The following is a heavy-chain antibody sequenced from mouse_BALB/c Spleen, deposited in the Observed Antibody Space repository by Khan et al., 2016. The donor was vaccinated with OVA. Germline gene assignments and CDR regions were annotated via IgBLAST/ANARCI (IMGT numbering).Heavy chain of an antibody. Sequence: EVKLEESGPGLVKPSQSLSLTCTVTGYSITTNYAWDWIRQFPGNKLEWMGYISYSGSTSYNQSLKSRISITRDTSKNQFFLQLNSVTTEDTATYYCARKNYYGYAVDYWGQGTSVTVSS. V-gene: IGHV3-2*02. CDR3: ARKNYYGYAVDY. CDR2: ISYSGST. CDR1: GYSITTNYA. D-gene: IGHD1-1*01. J-gene: IGHJ4*01.